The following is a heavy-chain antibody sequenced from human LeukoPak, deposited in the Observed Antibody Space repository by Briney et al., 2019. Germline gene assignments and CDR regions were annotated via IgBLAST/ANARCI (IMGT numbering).Heavy chain of an antibody. J-gene: IGHJ4*02. V-gene: IGHV4-31*03. D-gene: IGHD2-15*01. CDR1: GVSISSGGYY. CDR2: IYYSGST. Sequence: SQTLSLTCTVSGVSISSGGYYWSWIRQHPGKGLEWIGYIYYSGSTYYNPSLKSRVTISVDTSKNQFSLKLSSVTAADTAVYYCARVYCSGGSCYTDYWGQGTLVTVSS. CDR3: ARVYCSGGSCYTDY.